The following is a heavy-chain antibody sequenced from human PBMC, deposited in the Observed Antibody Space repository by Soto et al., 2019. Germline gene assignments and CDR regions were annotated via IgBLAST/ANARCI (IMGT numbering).Heavy chain of an antibody. Sequence: PSETLSLTCTVSGGSISSGGYYWSWIRQHPGKGLEWIGYIYYSGSTYYNPSLKSRVTISVDTSKNQFSLKLSSVTAADTAVYYCARVFGKGQDYFDYWGQGTLVTVSS. D-gene: IGHD3-3*01. CDR3: ARVFGKGQDYFDY. V-gene: IGHV4-31*03. J-gene: IGHJ4*02. CDR1: GGSISSGGYY. CDR2: IYYSGST.